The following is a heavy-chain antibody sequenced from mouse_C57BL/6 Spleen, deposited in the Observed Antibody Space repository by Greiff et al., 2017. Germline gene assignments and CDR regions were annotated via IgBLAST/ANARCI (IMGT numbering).Heavy chain of an antibody. V-gene: IGHV1-80*01. J-gene: IGHJ2*01. CDR3: ARRYYGSDAWYFDY. D-gene: IGHD2-2*01. Sequence: QVPLQPSGAELVKPGASVKISCKASGYAFSSYWINWVKQRPGTGLEWIGQIYPGDGDTNYNGKFKGTATLTTDKSSSTAYMQLSSLTYEDSAGYCCARRYYGSDAWYFDYWGQGTTLTVSS. CDR2: IYPGDGDT. CDR1: GYAFSSYW.